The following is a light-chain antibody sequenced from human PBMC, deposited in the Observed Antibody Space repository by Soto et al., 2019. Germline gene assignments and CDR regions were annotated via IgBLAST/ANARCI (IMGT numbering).Light chain of an antibody. J-gene: IGKJ2*01. Sequence: EIVLTQSPATPSLSPGERATLSCRASQSISSSLDWFQQKPGQTPRLLIYEASNRATGIPARFSGSGSGTDFILTISSLEPEDFAVYYCQQRSRAFGQGTKLEI. CDR1: QSISSS. V-gene: IGKV3-11*01. CDR2: EAS. CDR3: QQRSRA.